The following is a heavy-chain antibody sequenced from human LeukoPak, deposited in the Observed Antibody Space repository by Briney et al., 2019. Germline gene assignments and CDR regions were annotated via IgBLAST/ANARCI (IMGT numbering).Heavy chain of an antibody. J-gene: IGHJ4*02. D-gene: IGHD2-15*01. Sequence: GSLRLSCAASGFTFSSYSMNWFRQTPGKGLEWVSAISNNGGYTYYADSVQGRFTISRVNSKSTLCLQMNSLRAEDTAVYYCAKQLGYCSDGSCYFPYWGQGTLVTVSS. CDR3: AKQLGYCSDGSCYFPY. CDR2: ISNNGGYT. CDR1: GFTFSSYS. V-gene: IGHV3-23*01.